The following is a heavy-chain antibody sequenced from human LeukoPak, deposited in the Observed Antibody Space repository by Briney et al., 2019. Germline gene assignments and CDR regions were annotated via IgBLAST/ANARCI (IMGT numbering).Heavy chain of an antibody. D-gene: IGHD5-12*01. V-gene: IGHV4-61*05. CDR1: GGSISSSSYY. Sequence: SETLSLTCTVSGGSISSSSYYWGWIRQPPGKGLEWIGYIYYSGSTNYNSSLKSRVTISVDTSKNQFSLKLSSVTAADTAVYYCARGRDGYNFGSFDYWGQGTLVTVSS. CDR3: ARGRDGYNFGSFDY. J-gene: IGHJ4*02. CDR2: IYYSGST.